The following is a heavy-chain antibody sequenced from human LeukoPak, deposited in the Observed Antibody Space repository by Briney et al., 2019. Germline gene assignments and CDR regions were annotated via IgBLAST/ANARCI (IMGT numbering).Heavy chain of an antibody. CDR1: GSSISGDY. Sequence: SETLSLTCTVSGSSISGDYWSWIRQPPGKGLEWIGHIYYSGSTNYNPSLKSRVTLSIETSKKQFYLKLSSVTAADTAVYYCARDQSGGSSGYYFPDYWGQGTLVTVSS. V-gene: IGHV4-59*01. J-gene: IGHJ4*02. CDR2: IYYSGST. D-gene: IGHD6-19*01. CDR3: ARDQSGGSSGYYFPDY.